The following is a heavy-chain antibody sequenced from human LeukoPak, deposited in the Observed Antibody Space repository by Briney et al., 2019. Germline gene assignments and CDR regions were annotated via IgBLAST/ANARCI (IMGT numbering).Heavy chain of an antibody. CDR2: ISSSSTI. D-gene: IGHD5-12*01. J-gene: IGHJ4*02. CDR1: GFTFSSYS. Sequence: GGSLRLSCAASGFTFSSYSMNWVRQAPGKGLEWVSYISSSSTIYYADSVKGRFTISRDNAKNSLYLQMNSLRAEDTAVYYCARGNSGYDYWGQGTLVTVSS. V-gene: IGHV3-48*01. CDR3: ARGNSGYDY.